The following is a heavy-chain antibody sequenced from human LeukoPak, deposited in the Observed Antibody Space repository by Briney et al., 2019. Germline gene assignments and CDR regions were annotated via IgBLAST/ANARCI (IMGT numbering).Heavy chain of an antibody. V-gene: IGHV3-43*01. Sequence: PGGSLRLSCAASGFSFSTTWMHWVRQAPGKGLEWVSLISWDGGSTYYADSVKGRFTISRDNSKNSLYLQMNSLRTEDTALYYCAKDGGFGELGYWGQGTLVTVSS. CDR3: AKDGGFGELGY. J-gene: IGHJ4*02. CDR1: GFSFSTTW. D-gene: IGHD3-10*01. CDR2: ISWDGGST.